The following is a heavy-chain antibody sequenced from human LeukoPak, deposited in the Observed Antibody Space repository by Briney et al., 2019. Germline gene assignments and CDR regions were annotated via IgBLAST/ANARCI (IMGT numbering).Heavy chain of an antibody. CDR3: ARDLDFGVAIRIYYYYGMDV. J-gene: IGHJ6*02. Sequence: GGSLRLSCAASGFTFSSYAMHWVRQAPGKGLEGVAVISYDGSNKYYADSVKGRFTISRDNSKNTLYLQMNSLRAEDTAVYYCARDLDFGVAIRIYYYYGMDVWGQGTTVTVSS. CDR1: GFTFSSYA. CDR2: ISYDGSNK. V-gene: IGHV3-30-3*01. D-gene: IGHD3-3*01.